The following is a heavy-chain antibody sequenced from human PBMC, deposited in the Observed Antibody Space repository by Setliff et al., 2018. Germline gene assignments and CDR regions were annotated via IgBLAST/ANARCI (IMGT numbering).Heavy chain of an antibody. CDR2: ITTSGSTI. CDR1: GFRFSDLY. V-gene: IGHV3-11*04. J-gene: IGHJ3*02. D-gene: IGHD6-19*01. CDR3: ASHEPWLWNAFDI. Sequence: PGGSLRLSCAASGFRFSDLYMSWVRQAPGKGLEWISYITTSGSTIYYADSVKGRFTISRDNAKNSLYLQMNSLRAEDTAVYYCASHEPWLWNAFDIWGQGTMVTVSS.